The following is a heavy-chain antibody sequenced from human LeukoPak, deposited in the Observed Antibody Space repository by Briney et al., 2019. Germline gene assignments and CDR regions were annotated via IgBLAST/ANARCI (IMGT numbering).Heavy chain of an antibody. CDR3: ARMEMATASFDY. CDR1: GYTFTSYA. V-gene: IGHV1-18*01. Sequence: ASVKVSCKASGYTFTSYAITWVPQSPGQGLEWMGWISAYNGNTNYAQNLQGRVSMTTDTSTSTAYMELRSLRSDDTAMYYCARMEMATASFDYWGQGTLVTVSS. CDR2: ISAYNGNT. D-gene: IGHD5-24*01. J-gene: IGHJ4*02.